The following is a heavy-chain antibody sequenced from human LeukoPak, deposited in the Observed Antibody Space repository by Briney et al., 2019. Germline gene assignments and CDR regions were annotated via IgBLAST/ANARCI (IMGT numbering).Heavy chain of an antibody. Sequence: SVKVSFKASGGTFSSYAISWVRQAPGQGLEWMGGIIPIFGTANYAQKFQGRVTITADESTSTAYMELSSLRSEDTAVYYCARDGSYCGGDCYPSPFHYWGQGTLVTVSS. V-gene: IGHV1-69*13. J-gene: IGHJ4*02. CDR1: GGTFSSYA. CDR3: ARDGSYCGGDCYPSPFHY. CDR2: IIPIFGTA. D-gene: IGHD2-21*02.